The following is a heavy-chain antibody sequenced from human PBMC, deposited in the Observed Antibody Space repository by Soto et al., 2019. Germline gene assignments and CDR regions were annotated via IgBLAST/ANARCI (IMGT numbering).Heavy chain of an antibody. CDR3: ARSHGSSTSLEIYYYYYYGMDV. CDR2: IIPISGTA. V-gene: IGHV1-69*01. J-gene: IGHJ6*02. CDR1: GGTFSSYA. Sequence: QVQLVQSGAEVKKPGSSVKVSCKASGGTFSSYAISWVRQAPGQGLEWMGGIIPISGTANYAQKFQGRVTITADESTSTGYMELSSARSEDTAVYYCARSHGSSTSLEIYYYYYYGMDVWGQGTTVTVSS. D-gene: IGHD2-2*01.